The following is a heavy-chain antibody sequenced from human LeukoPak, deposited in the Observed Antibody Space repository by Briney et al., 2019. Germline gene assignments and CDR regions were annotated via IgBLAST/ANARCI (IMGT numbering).Heavy chain of an antibody. CDR1: GFTFSDYH. J-gene: IGHJ4*02. CDR2: VKGDGRTT. V-gene: IGHV3-74*01. D-gene: IGHD5-18*01. Sequence: GGSLRLSCAASGFTFSDYHMSWICQPPGKGLVWVALVKGDGRTTIYADSVKGRFTISRDNAKNTLYLQMNSLRADDSGVYYCATGHSYGYDYWGQGVLVTVSS. CDR3: ATGHSYGYDY.